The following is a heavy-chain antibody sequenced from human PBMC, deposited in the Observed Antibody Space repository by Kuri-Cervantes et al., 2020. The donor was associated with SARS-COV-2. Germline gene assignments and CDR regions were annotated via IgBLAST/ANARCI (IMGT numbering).Heavy chain of an antibody. CDR1: GFTFSSYW. CDR3: ARETSGYEYYFDY. V-gene: IGHV3-7*01. CDR2: IKQDGSGK. D-gene: IGHD5-12*01. Sequence: GGSLRLSCAASGFTFSSYWMSWVRQAPGKGLEWVANIKQDGSGKYYVDSVKGRFTISRDNAKNSLYLQMNSLRAEDTAVYYCARETSGYEYYFDYWGQGTLVTVSS. J-gene: IGHJ4*02.